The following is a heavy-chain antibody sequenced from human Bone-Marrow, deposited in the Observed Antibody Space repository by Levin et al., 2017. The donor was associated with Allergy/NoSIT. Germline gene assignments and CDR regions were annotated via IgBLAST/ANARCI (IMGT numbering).Heavy chain of an antibody. CDR3: AKDLIPYDSSGYRVLDADGMDV. Sequence: PGGSLRLSCAASGFTFSSYGMHWVRQAPGKGLEWVAVISYDGSNKYYADSVKGRFTISRDNSKNTLYLQMNSLRAEDTAVYYCAKDLIPYDSSGYRVLDADGMDVWGQGTTVTVSS. V-gene: IGHV3-30*18. CDR2: ISYDGSNK. D-gene: IGHD3-22*01. J-gene: IGHJ6*02. CDR1: GFTFSSYG.